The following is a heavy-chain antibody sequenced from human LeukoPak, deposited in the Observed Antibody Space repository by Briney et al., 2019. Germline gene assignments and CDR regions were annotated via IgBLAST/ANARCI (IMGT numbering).Heavy chain of an antibody. J-gene: IGHJ3*02. CDR3: ARNPRATHRVGIAAADDAFDI. D-gene: IGHD6-13*01. CDR2: ITDSGGYT. CDR1: GFTFSNYA. Sequence: GGSLRLSCAASGFTFSNYALSWVRQAPGKGLEWVSAITDSGGYTYYPDSLKGRFTISRDNSKNSLYLQMNSLRAEDTAVYYCARNPRATHRVGIAAADDAFDIWGQGTMVTVSS. V-gene: IGHV3-23*01.